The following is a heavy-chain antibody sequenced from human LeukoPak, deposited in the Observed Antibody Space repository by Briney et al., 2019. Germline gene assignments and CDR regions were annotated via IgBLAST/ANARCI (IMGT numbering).Heavy chain of an antibody. CDR2: ISGSGDST. CDR3: AKTSRYYFDY. Sequence: PGGSLRLSCAASGFTFSSFAVSWVRQAPGKGLEWVSVISGSGDSTYYADSVKGRFTISRDNSKNTLYLQMNSLRAEDTAVYYCAKTSRYYFDYWGQGTLVTVSS. V-gene: IGHV3-23*01. CDR1: GFTFSSFA. J-gene: IGHJ4*02. D-gene: IGHD6-6*01.